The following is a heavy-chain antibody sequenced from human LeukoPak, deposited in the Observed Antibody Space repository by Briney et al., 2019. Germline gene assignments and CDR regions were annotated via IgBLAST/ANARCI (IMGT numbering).Heavy chain of an antibody. D-gene: IGHD3-22*01. J-gene: IGHJ4*02. CDR2: ISGDGGST. CDR1: GLTFDDYA. V-gene: IGHV3-43*02. Sequence: GGSLRLSCAASGLTFDDYAMHWVRQAPGKGLEWVSLISGDGGSTYYADSVKGRFTISRDNSRNSLYLQMNSLRTEDTALYYCAKDMRKEYYYDSSGYLDYWGQGTLVTVSS. CDR3: AKDMRKEYYYDSSGYLDY.